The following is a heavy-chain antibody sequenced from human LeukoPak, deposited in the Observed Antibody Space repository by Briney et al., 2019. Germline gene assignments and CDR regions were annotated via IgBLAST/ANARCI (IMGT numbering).Heavy chain of an antibody. J-gene: IGHJ3*02. D-gene: IGHD1-26*01. CDR3: ARDGSGSYGGEAFDI. CDR2: IYTSGST. V-gene: IGHV4-61*02. Sequence: SQTLSLTCTVSGGSICSGSYYWSWIRQPAGKGLEWIGRIYTSGSTNYNPSLKSRVTISIDTSKNQFSLKLSSVTAADTAVYYCARDGSGSYGGEAFDIWGQGTMVTVSS. CDR1: GGSICSGSYY.